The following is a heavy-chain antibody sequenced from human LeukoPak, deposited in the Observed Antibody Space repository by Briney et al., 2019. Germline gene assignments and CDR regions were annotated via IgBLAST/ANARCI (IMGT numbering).Heavy chain of an antibody. CDR2: IYYSGST. CDR1: GGSISSYY. V-gene: IGHV4-59*01. Sequence: PSETLSLTCTVSGGSISSYYWSWIRHPPGKGLEWIGYIYYSGSTNYNPSLKSRVTISIDTAKNQFSLKLSSVTAADPAVYYCARGGADWYFDLWGRGTLVTVSS. J-gene: IGHJ2*01. CDR3: ARGGADWYFDL. D-gene: IGHD1-26*01.